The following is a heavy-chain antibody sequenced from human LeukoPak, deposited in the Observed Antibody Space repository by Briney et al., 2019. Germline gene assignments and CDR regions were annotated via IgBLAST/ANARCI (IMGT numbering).Heavy chain of an antibody. D-gene: IGHD2-8*02. CDR3: ARDRSRVLDY. V-gene: IGHV1-2*02. J-gene: IGHJ4*02. CDR1: GYTFTGYY. Sequence: ASVKVSCKASGYTFTGYYMHWVRQAPGQGLEWMGWINPNGGGTDYAQKFQGRVTMTGDTTISMTYMELKWLRSDDTAVYYCARDRSRVLDYWGQGTQVTVSS. CDR2: INPNGGGT.